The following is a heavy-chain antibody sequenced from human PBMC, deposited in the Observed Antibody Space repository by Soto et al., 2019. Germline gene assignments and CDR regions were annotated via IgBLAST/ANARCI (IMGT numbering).Heavy chain of an antibody. CDR1: GFTFSDHY. CDR3: ARLLGGAYYYYMDV. J-gene: IGHJ6*03. D-gene: IGHD7-27*01. Sequence: GGSLRLSCAASGFTFSDHYMDWVRQAPGKGLEWVGRSRNKAKSYTTEYAASVSGRFTISRDDSKNSLYLQMNSLKTEDTAVYYCARLLGGAYYYYMDVWGKGTTVTVSS. V-gene: IGHV3-72*01. CDR2: SRNKAKSYTT.